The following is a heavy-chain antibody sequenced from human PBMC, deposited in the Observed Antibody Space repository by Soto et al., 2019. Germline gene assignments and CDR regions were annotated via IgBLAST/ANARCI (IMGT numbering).Heavy chain of an antibody. CDR1: GGSISSSSYY. V-gene: IGHV4-39*01. CDR3: ASGSSSVGATDY. CDR2: IYYSGST. J-gene: IGHJ4*02. Sequence: SETLSLTCTVSGGSISSSSYYWGWIRQPPGKGLEWIGSIYYSGSTYYNPSLKSRVTISVDTSKNQFSLKLSSVTAADTAVYYCASGSSSVGATDYWGQGTLVTVSS. D-gene: IGHD1-26*01.